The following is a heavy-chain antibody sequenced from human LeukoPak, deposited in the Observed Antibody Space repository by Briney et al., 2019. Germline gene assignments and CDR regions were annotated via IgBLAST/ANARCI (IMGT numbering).Heavy chain of an antibody. Sequence: ASVKVSCKASGYTFTNYFMHWVRQAPGQGLEWMGVINPSGGGTTYAQRFQGRVTMTRDTSTSTVHMELSSLRSEDTAVYYCAKESAYCGSDCRSLSDSWGQGTLVTVSS. CDR3: AKESAYCGSDCRSLSDS. CDR1: GYTFTNYF. V-gene: IGHV1-46*01. J-gene: IGHJ4*02. D-gene: IGHD2-21*02. CDR2: INPSGGGT.